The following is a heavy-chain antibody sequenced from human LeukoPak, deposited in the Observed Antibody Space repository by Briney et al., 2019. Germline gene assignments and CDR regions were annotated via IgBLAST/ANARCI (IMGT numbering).Heavy chain of an antibody. D-gene: IGHD2-21*02. CDR1: GFTFSNYF. CDR2: IASDGSHT. CDR3: ARERQDTVIHSGAFDI. Sequence: GRSLRLLCAASGFTFSNYFMHWVRQAPGKGLEWVADIASDGSHTFYVESVKGRFTISRDNSKNTLYLQMNSLGPEDTAVYFCARERQDTVIHSGAFDIWGQGTMVTVSS. J-gene: IGHJ3*02. V-gene: IGHV3-30-3*01.